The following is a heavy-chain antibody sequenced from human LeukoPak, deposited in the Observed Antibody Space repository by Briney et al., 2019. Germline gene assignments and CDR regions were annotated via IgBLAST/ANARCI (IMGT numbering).Heavy chain of an antibody. V-gene: IGHV3-66*01. D-gene: IGHD6-25*01. CDR1: GFTVSSNY. J-gene: IGHJ4*02. CDR2: IYSGGST. Sequence: GSLRLSCAASGFTVSSNYMSWVRQAPGKGLEWVSVIYSGGSTYYADSVKGRFTISRDNSKNTLYLQMNSLRAEDTAVYYCARESAGLRLYFDYWGQGTLVTVSS. CDR3: ARESAGLRLYFDY.